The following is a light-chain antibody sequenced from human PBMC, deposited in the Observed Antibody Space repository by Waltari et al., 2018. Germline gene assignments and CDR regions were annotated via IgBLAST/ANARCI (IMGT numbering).Light chain of an antibody. CDR1: SSDIGDYNH. V-gene: IGLV2-14*03. Sequence: QSALTQPASVSGSPGQSITISCTGSSSDIGDYNHVSWYQQHPGKAPKLMIYDVSSRPSGVSNRFFGSKSCTTASLTVSWLQAEDEAVYFCSSYSTSITPYVFGAGTKVTVL. CDR2: DVS. CDR3: SSYSTSITPYV. J-gene: IGLJ1*01.